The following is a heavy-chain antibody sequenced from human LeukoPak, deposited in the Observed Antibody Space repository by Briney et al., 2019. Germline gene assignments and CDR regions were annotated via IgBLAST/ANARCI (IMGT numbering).Heavy chain of an antibody. Sequence: GGSLRLSCAASGFTVSTNYMSWVRQAPGKGLEWVSVIYSGGRTYYADSVKGRFTISRDNSKNTLYLQMNSLRAEDTAVYYCARDAGGYGMDVWGQGTTVTVSS. CDR2: IYSGGRT. J-gene: IGHJ6*02. CDR1: GFTVSTNY. V-gene: IGHV3-66*01. D-gene: IGHD2-8*02. CDR3: ARDAGGYGMDV.